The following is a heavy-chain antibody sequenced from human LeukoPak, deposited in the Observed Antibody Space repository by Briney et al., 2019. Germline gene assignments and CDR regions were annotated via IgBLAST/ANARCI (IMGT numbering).Heavy chain of an antibody. CDR1: GYTFTGYY. Sequence: ASVKVSCKASGYTFTGYYMHWVRQAPGQGLEWMGWINPNSGGTNYAQKFQGRVTMTRDTSISTAYMELSRLRSDDTAVYYCARGAYCGGDCYPHYYYYMDVWGKGTTVTISS. J-gene: IGHJ6*03. D-gene: IGHD2-21*02. CDR3: ARGAYCGGDCYPHYYYYMDV. CDR2: INPNSGGT. V-gene: IGHV1-2*02.